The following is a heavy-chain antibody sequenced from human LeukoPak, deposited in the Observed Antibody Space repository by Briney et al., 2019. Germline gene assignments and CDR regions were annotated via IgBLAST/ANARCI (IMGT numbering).Heavy chain of an antibody. CDR2: IKEDGRDI. Sequence: GGSLILSFAASQFSIIYDWMHWVRQAPGKGLEWVASIKEDGRDIHYLDSVKGRFSISRDNAKNSLYLEMNTLRAEDTAVYYCVRGSGWFFGLWGQGSLVTVSS. CDR3: VRGSGWFFGL. D-gene: IGHD6-19*01. CDR1: QFSIIYDW. J-gene: IGHJ4*02. V-gene: IGHV3-7*01.